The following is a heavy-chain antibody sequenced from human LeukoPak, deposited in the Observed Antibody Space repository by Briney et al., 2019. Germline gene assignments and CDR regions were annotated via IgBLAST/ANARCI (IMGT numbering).Heavy chain of an antibody. CDR1: GDSISSGDYY. D-gene: IGHD3-10*01. CDR2: ISSSGST. CDR3: ARARLSIVRGITNFDY. J-gene: IGHJ4*02. Sequence: SETLSLTCTVSGDSISSGDYYWSWIRQPAGKGLEWIGRISSSGSTNYNPSLKSRVTISVDTSKNQFSLKLSSVTAADTALYFCARARLSIVRGITNFDYWGQGTVVTVSS. V-gene: IGHV4-61*02.